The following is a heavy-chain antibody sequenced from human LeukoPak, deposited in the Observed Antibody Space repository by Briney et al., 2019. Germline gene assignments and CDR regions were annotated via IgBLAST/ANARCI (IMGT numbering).Heavy chain of an antibody. CDR2: IYYRGST. Sequence: SETLSLTCTVSGGSISSSSYYWGWIRQPPGKGLEWIGSIYYRGSTYYNPSLKSRVTISVDTSKNQFSLKLSSVTAADTAVYYCARSRVTYKYDMDVWGQWTTVTVSS. CDR3: ARSRVTYKYDMDV. CDR1: GGSISSSSYY. J-gene: IGHJ6*02. V-gene: IGHV4-39*01. D-gene: IGHD1-1*01.